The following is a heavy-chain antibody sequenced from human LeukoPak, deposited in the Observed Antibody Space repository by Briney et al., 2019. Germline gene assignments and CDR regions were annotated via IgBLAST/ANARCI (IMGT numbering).Heavy chain of an antibody. J-gene: IGHJ4*02. CDR1: GGSISSGSYY. D-gene: IGHD6-13*01. CDR3: AISSWGFFDY. V-gene: IGHV3-66*01. CDR2: IYSGGST. Sequence: ETLSLTCTVSGGSISSGSYYWSWVRQAPGKGLEWVSVIYSGGSTYYADSVKGRFTISRDNSKNTLYLQMNSLRAEDTAVYYCAISSWGFFDYWGQGTLVTVSS.